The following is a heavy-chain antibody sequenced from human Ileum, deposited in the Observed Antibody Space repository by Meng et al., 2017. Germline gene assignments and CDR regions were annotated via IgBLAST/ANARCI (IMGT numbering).Heavy chain of an antibody. CDR1: GGAFSSSA. Sequence: QVQLVQSGAEVKYPGSSVTVSCKASGGAFSSSAIGWLRQAPGRGLEWMGGFIPILNASTYAQNFKGRVTLSADMATTTVYMKLSSLTSDDTAVYFCARDCSGGGCFDPWGQGTLVTVSS. CDR2: FIPILNAS. D-gene: IGHD2-15*01. CDR3: ARDCSGGGCFDP. V-gene: IGHV1-69*10. J-gene: IGHJ5*02.